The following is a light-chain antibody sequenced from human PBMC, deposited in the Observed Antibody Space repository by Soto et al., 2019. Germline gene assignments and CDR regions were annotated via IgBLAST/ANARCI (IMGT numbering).Light chain of an antibody. CDR2: AAS. Sequence: EIVLTQSPGTLSLSPGERATLSCRASQSVSSAYLAWYQQRPGQAPRLLIYAASSRATGIPDRFNGSGSGTDFTLTISRLETEDFAVYYCQQYGSSPGTFGQGTKLEI. CDR3: QQYGSSPGT. J-gene: IGKJ2*01. CDR1: QSVSSAY. V-gene: IGKV3-20*01.